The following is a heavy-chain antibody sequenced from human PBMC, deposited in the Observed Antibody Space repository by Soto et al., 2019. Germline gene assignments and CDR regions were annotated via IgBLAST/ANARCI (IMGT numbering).Heavy chain of an antibody. J-gene: IGHJ5*02. CDR3: AREPQGDIVVVPAGGFDP. CDR2: INAGNGNT. Sequence: GASVKVSCKASGYTFTSYAMHWVRQAPGQRLEWMGWINAGNGNTKYSQKFQGRVTITRDTSASTAYMELSSLRSEDTAVYYCAREPQGDIVVVPAGGFDPWGQGTLVTGSS. CDR1: GYTFTSYA. V-gene: IGHV1-3*01. D-gene: IGHD2-2*01.